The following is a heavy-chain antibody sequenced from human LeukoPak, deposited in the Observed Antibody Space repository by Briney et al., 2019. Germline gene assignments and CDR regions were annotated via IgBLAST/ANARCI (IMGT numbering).Heavy chain of an antibody. Sequence: GGSLRLSIVAYGFNFRDYSMNGVRQAPGKGLDWVSGISGTSSYMYYGDSVKGRFTVSRDNAKNSLYLQMESLRVEDTAVYYCARDLHYYGSGPWGQGTLVTVSS. V-gene: IGHV3-21*01. CDR2: ISGTSSYM. CDR3: ARDLHYYGSGP. J-gene: IGHJ5*02. CDR1: GFNFRDYS. D-gene: IGHD3-10*01.